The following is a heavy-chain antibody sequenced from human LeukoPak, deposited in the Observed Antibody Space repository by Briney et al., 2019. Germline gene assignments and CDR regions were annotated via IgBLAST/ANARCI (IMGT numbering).Heavy chain of an antibody. CDR1: GYTFTSYY. V-gene: IGHV1-46*01. CDR3: ARVGATYFYYYYYYMDV. D-gene: IGHD1-26*01. Sequence: ASVKVSCKASGYTFTSYYMHWVRQAPGQGLEWMGIINPSGGSTSYAQKFQGRVTMTRDMSTSTVYMELSSLRSEDTAVYYCARVGATYFYYYYYYMDVWGKGTTVTVSS. CDR2: INPSGGST. J-gene: IGHJ6*03.